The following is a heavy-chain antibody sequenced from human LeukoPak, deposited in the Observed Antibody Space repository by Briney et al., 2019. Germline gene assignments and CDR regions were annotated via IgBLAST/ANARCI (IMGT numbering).Heavy chain of an antibody. V-gene: IGHV4-34*01. D-gene: IGHD3-3*01. CDR1: GGSFSGYY. J-gene: IGHJ5*02. CDR2: INHSGST. Sequence: SETLSLTCAVYGGSFSGYYWSWIRQPPGKGLEWIGEINHSGSTNYNPSLKSRVTISVDTSKNQFSLKLSSVTAADTAVYYCARGLEVLRFLEWSEDWFDPWGQGTLVTVSS. CDR3: ARGLEVLRFLEWSEDWFDP.